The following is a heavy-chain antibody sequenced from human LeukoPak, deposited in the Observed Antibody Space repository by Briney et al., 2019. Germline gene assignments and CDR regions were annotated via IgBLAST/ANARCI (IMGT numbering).Heavy chain of an antibody. V-gene: IGHV1-3*01. CDR2: INAGNGDT. J-gene: IGHJ4*02. D-gene: IGHD2-15*01. Sequence: AAVKDSRKASVYTLTNYVVHAVRQALGRRAEWMGWINAGNGDTKYSQNLQGRVTITRDTSASTAYMELSSLTSEDTALYYCTRDDCGDSCYPGGYWGQGTLVTVSS. CDR1: VYTLTNYV. CDR3: TRDDCGDSCYPGGY.